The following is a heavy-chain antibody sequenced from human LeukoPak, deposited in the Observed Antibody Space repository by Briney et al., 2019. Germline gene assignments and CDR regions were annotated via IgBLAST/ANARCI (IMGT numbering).Heavy chain of an antibody. V-gene: IGHV6-1*01. J-gene: IGHJ4*02. Sequence: QTLSLTCAISGDSVSSNSAAWNWVRQSPSRGLEWLGRTYYRSKWYFDYAVSAKSRIIFDPDTSKNQFSLHLSSVTPEDMAMYYCASGWGLDSWGQGTLVTVSS. CDR3: ASGWGLDS. CDR1: GDSVSSNSAA. CDR2: TYYRSKWYF. D-gene: IGHD7-27*01.